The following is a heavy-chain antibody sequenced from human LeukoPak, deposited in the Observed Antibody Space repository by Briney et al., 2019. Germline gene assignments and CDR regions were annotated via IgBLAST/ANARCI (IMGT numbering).Heavy chain of an antibody. V-gene: IGHV1-3*01. J-gene: IGHJ4*02. Sequence: ASVKVSCKASGYTFTSYAMHWVCQAPGQRLEWMGWINAGNGNTKYSQKFQGRVTITRDTSASTAYMELSSLRSEDTAVYYCARGSIQYPSPRDYWGQGTLVTVSS. CDR1: GYTFTSYA. CDR3: ARGSIQYPSPRDY. D-gene: IGHD4-11*01. CDR2: INAGNGNT.